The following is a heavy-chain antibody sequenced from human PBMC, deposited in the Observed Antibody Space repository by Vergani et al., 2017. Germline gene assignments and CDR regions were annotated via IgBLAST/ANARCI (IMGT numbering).Heavy chain of an antibody. CDR1: GYIFSNFW. V-gene: IGHV5-51*01. J-gene: IGHJ6*02. CDR3: ASGGHGSENGVALQR. D-gene: IGHD3-10*01. CDR2: IYPGDSEV. Sequence: EKQLVQSGSETKKPGESLKISCQAFGYIFSNFWIGWVRQRPGRGLEWMGIIYPGDSEVKSNPTFRGQVIFSVDTSVNTAYLQWRSLQASDTATYFCASGGHGSENGVALQRWGQGTTVTVSS.